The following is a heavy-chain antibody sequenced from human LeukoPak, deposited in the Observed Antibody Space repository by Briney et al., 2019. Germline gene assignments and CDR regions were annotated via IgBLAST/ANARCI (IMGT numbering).Heavy chain of an antibody. Sequence: GASVKVSCKASGYTFTSYGISWVRQAPGQGLEWMGRIIPILGIANYAQKFQGRVTITADKSTSTAYMELSSLRSEDTAVYYCARDQGSGYDPGYFDYWGQGTLVTVSS. V-gene: IGHV1-69*04. D-gene: IGHD5-12*01. CDR3: ARDQGSGYDPGYFDY. J-gene: IGHJ4*02. CDR1: GYTFTSYG. CDR2: IIPILGIA.